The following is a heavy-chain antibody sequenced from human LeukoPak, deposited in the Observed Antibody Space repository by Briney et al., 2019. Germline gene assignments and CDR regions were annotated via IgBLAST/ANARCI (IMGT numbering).Heavy chain of an antibody. CDR3: AKRGSRDFDY. D-gene: IGHD6-13*01. J-gene: IGHJ4*02. CDR1: GFTFSNFP. Sequence: GGSLRLSCTASGFTFSNFPMSWVRQAPGKGLEWVSAISGSGGSKYYADSVKGRFTISRDNSKNTLDLQMNSLRAEDTAVYYCAKRGSRDFDYWGQGTLVTVSS. V-gene: IGHV3-23*01. CDR2: ISGSGGSK.